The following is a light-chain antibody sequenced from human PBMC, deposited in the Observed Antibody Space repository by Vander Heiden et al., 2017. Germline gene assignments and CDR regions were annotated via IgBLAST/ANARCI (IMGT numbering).Light chain of an antibody. CDR2: DAS. J-gene: IGKJ4*01. Sequence: DIQLPQSPSSLSASVGDRVTITCQSSQDISNYLNWYQQKPGKAPKLLIYDASNLETGVPARFSGSGSGTDLTFTISSLQPEDMATYYCQQYKSVPLTFGGGTKVEIK. V-gene: IGKV1-33*01. CDR3: QQYKSVPLT. CDR1: QDISNY.